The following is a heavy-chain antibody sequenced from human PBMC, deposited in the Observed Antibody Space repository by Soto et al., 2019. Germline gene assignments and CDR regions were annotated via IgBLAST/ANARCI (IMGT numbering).Heavy chain of an antibody. D-gene: IGHD3-10*01. Sequence: LRLSCAASGFTFDDYAMHWVRQAPGKGLEWVSGISWNSGSIGYADSVKGRFTISRDNAKNSLYLQMNSLRAEDTALYYCAKGMVRGVMNGFDPWGQGTRVTVSS. V-gene: IGHV3-9*01. CDR3: AKGMVRGVMNGFDP. CDR2: ISWNSGSI. J-gene: IGHJ5*02. CDR1: GFTFDDYA.